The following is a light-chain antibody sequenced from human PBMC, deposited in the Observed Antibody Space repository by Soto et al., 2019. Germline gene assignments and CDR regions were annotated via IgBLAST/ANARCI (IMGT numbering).Light chain of an antibody. Sequence: EIVMTRSPATLSVSPGESATLSCRASQSVGSNLAWYQHKPGQAPRLLIYGASTRATGIPARFSGSGSGTEFTLTISSLQSEDFALYFCQQYKIWPTFGQGTKVEIK. CDR3: QQYKIWPT. CDR1: QSVGSN. V-gene: IGKV3-15*01. CDR2: GAS. J-gene: IGKJ1*01.